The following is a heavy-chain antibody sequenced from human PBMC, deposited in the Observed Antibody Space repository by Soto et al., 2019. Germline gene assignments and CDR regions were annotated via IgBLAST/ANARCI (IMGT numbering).Heavy chain of an antibody. CDR1: GGSISSGGHY. CDR2: IYSLGST. V-gene: IGHV4-31*03. Sequence: QVQLQESGPGLVKPSQTLSLTCTVSGGSISSGGHYWAFIRQHPGKGLEWIGYIYSLGSTYYKPSLEGRLTMSVDTSNNQFSLTLSSVTAADTAVYFCARVVAPTAGGLYFDYWGQGTLVTVSS. J-gene: IGHJ4*02. CDR3: ARVVAPTAGGLYFDY. D-gene: IGHD3-16*01.